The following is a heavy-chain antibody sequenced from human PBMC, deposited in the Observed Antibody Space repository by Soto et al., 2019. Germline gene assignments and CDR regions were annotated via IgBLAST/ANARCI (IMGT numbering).Heavy chain of an antibody. CDR1: GFTFDDYA. CDR3: AKDQGGGSSWYRPYYYYYGMDV. CDR2: SSWNSGSI. Sequence: EVQLVESGGGLVQPGRSLRLSCAASGFTFDDYAMHWVRQAPGKGLEWVSGSSWNSGSIGSADSEKGRFTIYRDNAKNSLYLYMNSLRGEDTALYYCAKDQGGGSSWYRPYYYYYGMDVWGQGTTVTVSS. V-gene: IGHV3-9*01. D-gene: IGHD6-13*01. J-gene: IGHJ6*02.